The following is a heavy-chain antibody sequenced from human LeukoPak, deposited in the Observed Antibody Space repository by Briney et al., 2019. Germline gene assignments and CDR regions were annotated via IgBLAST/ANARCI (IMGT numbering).Heavy chain of an antibody. V-gene: IGHV4-59*12. CDR2: IYYSGST. Sequence: SETLSLTCTVSGGSISSYYWSWIRQPPGKGLEWIGYIYYSGSTNYNPSLKSRVTMSVDTSKNQFSLKLSSVTAADTAVYYCARDQGGEWLFTDNWGQGTLVTVSS. D-gene: IGHD3-3*01. CDR3: ARDQGGEWLFTDN. J-gene: IGHJ4*02. CDR1: GGSISSYY.